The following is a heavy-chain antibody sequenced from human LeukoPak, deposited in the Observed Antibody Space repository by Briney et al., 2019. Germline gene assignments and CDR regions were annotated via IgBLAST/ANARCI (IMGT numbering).Heavy chain of an antibody. CDR3: ARAPITSPFYFDY. CDR2: TSSSSSYI. Sequence: GGSLRLSCAASGFTFSSYSMNWVRQAPGKGLEWVSSTSSSSSYIYYADSVKGRFTISRDNAKNSLYLQMNSLRAEDTAVYYCARAPITSPFYFDYWGQGTLVTVSS. D-gene: IGHD2-2*01. V-gene: IGHV3-21*01. CDR1: GFTFSSYS. J-gene: IGHJ4*02.